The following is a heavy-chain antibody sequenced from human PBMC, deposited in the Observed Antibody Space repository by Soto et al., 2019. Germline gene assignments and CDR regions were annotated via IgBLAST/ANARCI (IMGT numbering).Heavy chain of an antibody. V-gene: IGHV1-2*02. CDR3: ARESGGATATLDYYYFYMDV. Sequence: QVQLVQSGAEVKKPGASVTVSCKASGYRFSDYYLHWVRQAPGQGPEWMGWMNPNSGDTKYAQKFQGRVTMTRDTSDRTAFMELNWLKSDDTAVYYCARESGGATATLDYYYFYMDVWGIGTTVTVSS. CDR1: GYRFSDYY. D-gene: IGHD5-12*01. J-gene: IGHJ6*03. CDR2: MNPNSGDT.